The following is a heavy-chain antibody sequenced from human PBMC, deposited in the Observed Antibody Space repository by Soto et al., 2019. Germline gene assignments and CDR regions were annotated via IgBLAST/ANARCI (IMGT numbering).Heavy chain of an antibody. V-gene: IGHV1-2*02. CDR1: GYTFSDYY. J-gene: IGHJ4*02. CDR3: ARGGVTIFGVVDY. D-gene: IGHD3-3*01. CDR2: IHAKSGTT. Sequence: GASVKVSFKASGYTFSDYYMHWIRQAPGQGPEWMGWIHAKSGTTNYAQNFQGRVTLTRDTSISTAYMELSRLTSDDTAVYFCARGGVTIFGVVDYWGQGTQVTVS.